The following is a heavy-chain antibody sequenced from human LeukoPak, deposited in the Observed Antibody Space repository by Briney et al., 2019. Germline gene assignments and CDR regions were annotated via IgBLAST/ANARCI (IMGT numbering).Heavy chain of an antibody. CDR3: ARGTYLRFLEKDDY. CDR1: GYTFTSYD. D-gene: IGHD3-3*01. Sequence: ASVKVSCKASGYTFTSYDINWVRQATGQGLEWMGWMNPNSGNTGCAQKFQGRVTMTRNTSISTAYMELSSLRSEDTAVYYCARGTYLRFLEKDDYWGQGTQVTVSS. J-gene: IGHJ4*02. CDR2: MNPNSGNT. V-gene: IGHV1-8*01.